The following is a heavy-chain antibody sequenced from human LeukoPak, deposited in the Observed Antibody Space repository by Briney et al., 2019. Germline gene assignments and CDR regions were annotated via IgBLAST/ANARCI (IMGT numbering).Heavy chain of an antibody. CDR2: FRACGGAT. CDR3: PLLGSKLLWRIDD. D-gene: IGHD3-10*01. J-gene: IGHJ4*02. V-gene: IGHV3-23*01. Sequence: PGGSLRLSCAASGFSIKKYDETWVREAPGKGLEWVSGFRACGGATYYAGSVKGRFNISRTNSENTLYLRMNRLRGENTAIYYCPLLGSKLLWRIDDWGQGALVTVPS. CDR1: GFSIKKYD.